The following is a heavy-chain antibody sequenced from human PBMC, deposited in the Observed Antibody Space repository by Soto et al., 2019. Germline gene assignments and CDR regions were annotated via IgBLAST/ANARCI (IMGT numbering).Heavy chain of an antibody. CDR2: IYYSGST. Sequence: SETLSITCTVSGCSISSYYWSWIRQPPGKGLEWIGYIYYSGSTNYNPSLKSRVTISVDTSKNQFSLKLSSVTAADTAVYYCARWYSGRYFDYWGQGTLVTVSS. D-gene: IGHD3-10*01. CDR3: ARWYSGRYFDY. J-gene: IGHJ4*02. V-gene: IGHV4-59*01. CDR1: GCSISSYY.